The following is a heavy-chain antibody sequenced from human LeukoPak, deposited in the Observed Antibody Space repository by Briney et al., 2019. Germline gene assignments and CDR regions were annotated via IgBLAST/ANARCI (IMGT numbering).Heavy chain of an antibody. CDR1: GFTFSSYG. CDR2: ISYDGSNK. D-gene: IGHD6-13*01. CDR3: ARLYSSSWYKPFDY. V-gene: IGHV3-30*03. J-gene: IGHJ4*02. Sequence: GRSLRLSCAASGFTFSSYGMHWVRQAPGKGLEWVAVISYDGSNKYYADSVKGRFTISRDNSKNTLYLQMNSLRAEDTAVYYCARLYSSSWYKPFDYWGQGTLVTVSS.